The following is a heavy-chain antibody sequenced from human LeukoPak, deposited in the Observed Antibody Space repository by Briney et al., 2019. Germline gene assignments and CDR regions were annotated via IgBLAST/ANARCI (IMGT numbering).Heavy chain of an antibody. CDR2: ISDSGDTT. CDR1: GFAFSSQA. J-gene: IGHJ4*02. V-gene: IGHV3-23*01. Sequence: GGSLRLSCAASGFAFSSQAMGWVRQAPRKGLEWVSVISDSGDTTYYADSVKARFTISRDNSKNTLYLQMNSLRAEDTAIYYCAKDARRSDGWYFFDHWGQGALVTVSS. CDR3: AKDARRSDGWYFFDH. D-gene: IGHD6-19*01.